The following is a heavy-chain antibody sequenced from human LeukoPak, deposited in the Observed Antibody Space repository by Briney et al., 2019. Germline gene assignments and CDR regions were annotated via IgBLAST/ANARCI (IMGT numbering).Heavy chain of an antibody. Sequence: ASAKVSCKASGYTFTSYDINWVRQATGQGLEWMGWMNPNSGNTGYAQKFQGRATMTRNTSISTAYMELSSLRSEDTAVYYCARGLRCSGGSCYRGWLNYWGQGTLVTVSS. CDR2: MNPNSGNT. D-gene: IGHD2-15*01. V-gene: IGHV1-8*01. CDR3: ARGLRCSGGSCYRGWLNY. CDR1: GYTFTSYD. J-gene: IGHJ4*02.